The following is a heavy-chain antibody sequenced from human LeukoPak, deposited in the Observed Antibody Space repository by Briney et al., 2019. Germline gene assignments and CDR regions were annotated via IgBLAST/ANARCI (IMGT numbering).Heavy chain of an antibody. CDR2: INHSGST. CDR3: ARDRRGYSYGYASPVFDY. CDR1: GGSFSGYY. Sequence: PSETLSLTCAVYGGSFSGYYWSWIRQPRGKGLEWIGEINHSGSTNYNPSLKSRVTISVDTSKNQFSLKLSSVTAADTAVYYCARDRRGYSYGYASPVFDYWGQGTLVTVSS. J-gene: IGHJ4*02. D-gene: IGHD5-18*01. V-gene: IGHV4-34*01.